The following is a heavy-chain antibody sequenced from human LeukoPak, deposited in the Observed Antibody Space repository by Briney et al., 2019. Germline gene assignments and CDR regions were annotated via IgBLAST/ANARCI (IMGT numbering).Heavy chain of an antibody. D-gene: IGHD3/OR15-3a*01. CDR1: GFTFSSYG. CDR2: ISSSGSTI. V-gene: IGHV3-48*04. CDR3: ARCFLSSGRLVLGFSGLDWYFDL. J-gene: IGHJ2*01. Sequence: PGGSLRLSCAASGFTFSSYGMHWVRQAPGKGLEWVSYISSSGSTIYYADSVKGRFTISRDDAKNSLYLQMNSLRAEDTAVYYCARCFLSSGRLVLGFSGLDWYFDLWGRGTLVTVSS.